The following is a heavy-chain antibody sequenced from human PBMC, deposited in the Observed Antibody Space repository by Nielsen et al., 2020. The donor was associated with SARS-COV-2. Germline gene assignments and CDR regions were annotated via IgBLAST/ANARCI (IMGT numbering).Heavy chain of an antibody. CDR1: GYTFTSYA. CDR3: ARGESYCSGGSCYSKGASDY. V-gene: IGHV1-3*01. Sequence: ASVKLSCKASGYTFTSYAMHWVRQAPGQRFEWMGWINAGNGNTKYSQKFQGRVTITRDTSASTAYMELSSLRSEDTAVYYCARGESYCSGGSCYSKGASDYWGQGTLVTVSS. J-gene: IGHJ4*02. D-gene: IGHD2-15*01. CDR2: INAGNGNT.